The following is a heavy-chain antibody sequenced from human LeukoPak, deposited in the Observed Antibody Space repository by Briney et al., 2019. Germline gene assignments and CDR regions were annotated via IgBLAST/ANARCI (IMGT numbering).Heavy chain of an antibody. CDR1: GGSISSGGYY. V-gene: IGHV4-31*03. CDR3: ARETRWGYSGYDPFDY. CDR2: IYYSGST. J-gene: IGHJ4*02. Sequence: PSQTLSLTCTVSGGSISSGGYYWSWIRQHPGKGLEWIGYIYYSGSTYYNPSLKSRVTISVDTSKNQFSLKLSSVTAADTAVHYCARETRWGYSGYDPFDYWGQGTLVTVSS. D-gene: IGHD5-12*01.